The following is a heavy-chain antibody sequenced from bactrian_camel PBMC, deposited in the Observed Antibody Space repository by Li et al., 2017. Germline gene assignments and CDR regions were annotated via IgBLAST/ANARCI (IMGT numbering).Heavy chain of an antibody. D-gene: IGHD2*01. CDR3: AAVQTGLWIEIQPLESRHYTT. V-gene: IGHV3S53*01. Sequence: HVQLVESGGGSVQASGSLTLSCTPSRYAGIAYSFSASCMAWFRQAQGKEREGVAAIDTDGATRYLDSVKGRFTIVLDSARNTLYLQMNTLKPEDTAMYYCAAVQTGLWIEIQPLESRHYTTWGQGTQVTVS. CDR2: IDTDGAT. J-gene: IGHJ6*01. CDR1: AYSFSASC.